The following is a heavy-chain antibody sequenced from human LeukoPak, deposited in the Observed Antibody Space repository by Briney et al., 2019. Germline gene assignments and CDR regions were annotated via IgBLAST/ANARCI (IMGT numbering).Heavy chain of an antibody. CDR1: GFSFTIYA. CDR3: ARGGSSWYF. V-gene: IGHV3-23*01. Sequence: GGSLRLSCAASGFSFTIYAMSWVRQAPGKGLEWVSAISPGGDTIYYLDSVKGRFTISRDNSKNTLYLQMNSLRAEDTAVYYCARGGSSWYFWGQGTLVTVSS. D-gene: IGHD6-13*01. J-gene: IGHJ4*02. CDR2: ISPGGDTI.